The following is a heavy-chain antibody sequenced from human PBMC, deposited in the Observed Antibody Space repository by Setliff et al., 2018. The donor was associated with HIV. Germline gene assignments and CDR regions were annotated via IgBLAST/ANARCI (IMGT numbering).Heavy chain of an antibody. V-gene: IGHV4-34*01. CDR2: INHSGST. CDR1: GGSFSGYY. D-gene: IGHD3-10*01. Sequence: SETLSLTCAVYGGSFSGYYWSWIRQPPGKGLEWIGEINHSGSTNYNPSLKSRVTISVDTSKNQFSLKLSSVTAADTAVYYCAREAGEASNQYYFDYWGQGTLVTAPQ. J-gene: IGHJ4*02. CDR3: AREAGEASNQYYFDY.